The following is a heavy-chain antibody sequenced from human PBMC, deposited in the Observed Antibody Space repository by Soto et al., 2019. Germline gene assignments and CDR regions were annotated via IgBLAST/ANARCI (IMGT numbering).Heavy chain of an antibody. Sequence: SVKVSCKASGHSSTHNGISWVRRAPGQGLEWMGGIIPIFGTANYAQKFQGRVTMTADESTSTAYMELSSLRSEDTAVYYCARDRRITMVRGVNYYYYGMDVWGQGTTVTVSS. D-gene: IGHD3-10*01. CDR2: IIPIFGTA. CDR1: GHSSTHNG. CDR3: ARDRRITMVRGVNYYYYGMDV. J-gene: IGHJ6*02. V-gene: IGHV1-69*13.